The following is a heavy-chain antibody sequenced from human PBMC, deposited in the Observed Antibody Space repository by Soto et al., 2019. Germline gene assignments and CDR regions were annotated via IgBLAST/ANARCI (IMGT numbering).Heavy chain of an antibody. CDR1: GGTFSSYA. Sequence: QVQLVQSGAEVKKPGSSVKVSCKASGGTFSSYAINWVRQAPGQGLEWMGGIIPMFATAYYAQKFQGRVTITADESTSTAYMDLSSLRSDDTAVYYCATVLGEGDLTYYFEHWGQGTLVTVSS. CDR3: ATVLGEGDLTYYFEH. J-gene: IGHJ4*02. V-gene: IGHV1-69*12. CDR2: IIPMFATA. D-gene: IGHD3-16*01.